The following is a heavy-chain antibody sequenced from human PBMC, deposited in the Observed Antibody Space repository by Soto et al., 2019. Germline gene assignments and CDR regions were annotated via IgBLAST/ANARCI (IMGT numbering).Heavy chain of an antibody. V-gene: IGHV3-23*01. CDR3: AKELTAEQFYPIES. CDR1: GFAFSSYA. J-gene: IGHJ4*02. D-gene: IGHD2-21*02. Sequence: EVQLLESGGGLAQPGGSLRLSCSASGFAFSSYATSWVRQAPGKGLEWVAAITGSGDDAYYSDSVKGRFTISRDNSMNTLSLHMNSLRAEDTAVYFCAKELTAEQFYPIESWGQGTLVTVSS. CDR2: ITGSGDDA.